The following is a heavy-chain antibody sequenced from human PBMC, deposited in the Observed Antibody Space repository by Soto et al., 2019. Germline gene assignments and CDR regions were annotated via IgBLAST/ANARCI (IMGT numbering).Heavy chain of an antibody. J-gene: IGHJ6*02. V-gene: IGHV4-39*01. D-gene: IGHD5-18*01. CDR1: CGSISRSSYY. CDR2: IYYSGTT. Sequence: ETLSLTCTGSCGSISRSSYYWGWIRQPPGKGLEWIGNIYYSGTTYYNPSLKSRVTISVDTSKNQFSLKLSSVTAADTAVYYCACIFSGGYGYGFYYYGMDVWGQGTTVTVSS. CDR3: ACIFSGGYGYGFYYYGMDV.